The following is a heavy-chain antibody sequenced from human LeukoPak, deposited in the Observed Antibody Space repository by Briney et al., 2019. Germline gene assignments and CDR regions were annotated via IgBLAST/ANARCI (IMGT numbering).Heavy chain of an antibody. V-gene: IGHV4-4*07. CDR3: ARVADSSSWYSDWYFDL. Sequence: PSETLSLTCTVSGGSISSYYWSWIRQPAGKGLEWIGRIYTSGSTNYNPSLKSRVTMSVDTSKNQFSLKLSSVTAADTAVYYCARVADSSSWYSDWYFDLWGRGTLVTVSS. CDR2: IYTSGST. CDR1: GGSISSYY. D-gene: IGHD6-13*01. J-gene: IGHJ2*01.